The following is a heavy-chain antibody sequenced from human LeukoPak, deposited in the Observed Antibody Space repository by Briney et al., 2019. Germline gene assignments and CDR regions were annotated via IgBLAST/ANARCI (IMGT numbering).Heavy chain of an antibody. CDR3: ARDSYSGTPQGY. V-gene: IGHV4-59*12. Sequence: SETLSLTCTVSGGSISSYYWSWIRQPPGKGLEWIGYIYYSGSTNYNPSLKSRVTISVDTSKNQFSLKLSSVTAADTAVYYCARDSYSGTPQGYWGQGTLVTVSS. CDR1: GGSISSYY. CDR2: IYYSGST. D-gene: IGHD1-26*01. J-gene: IGHJ4*02.